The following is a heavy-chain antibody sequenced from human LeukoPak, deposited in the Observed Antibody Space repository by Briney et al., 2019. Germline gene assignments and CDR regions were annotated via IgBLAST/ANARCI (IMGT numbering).Heavy chain of an antibody. J-gene: IGHJ4*02. V-gene: IGHV1-2*02. D-gene: IGHD3-22*01. CDR2: INPNSGGT. CDR3: ARSLYDSSGYCNY. CDR1: GYTFTGYY. Sequence: ASVKVSCKASGYTFTGYYMHWVRQAPGQGLEWKGWINPNSGGTNYAQKFQGRVTMTRDTSISTAYMELSRLRSDDTAVYYCARSLYDSSGYCNYWGQGTLVTVSS.